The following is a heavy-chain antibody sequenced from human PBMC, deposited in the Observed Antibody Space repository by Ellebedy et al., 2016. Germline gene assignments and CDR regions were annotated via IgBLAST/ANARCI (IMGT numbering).Heavy chain of an antibody. CDR3: TRKSVMDV. CDR2: ISTQGGTI. V-gene: IGHV3-48*01. CDR1: GFTFISQS. Sequence: GGSLRLSXAASGFTFISQSMNWVRQAPGKGLEWVAYISTQGGTIHYADSVRGRFTISRDNAKSFLYLQMNGLRVEDTAVYYCTRKSVMDVWGQGTTVTVSS. J-gene: IGHJ6*02.